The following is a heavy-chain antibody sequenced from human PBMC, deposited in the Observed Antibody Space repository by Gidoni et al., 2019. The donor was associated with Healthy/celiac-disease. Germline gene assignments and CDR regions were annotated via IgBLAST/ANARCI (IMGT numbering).Heavy chain of an antibody. J-gene: IGHJ6*02. D-gene: IGHD6-6*01. V-gene: IGHV4-59*01. Sequence: NPSLKSRVTISVDTSKNQFSLKLSSVTAADTAVYYCATTSSSSVYYYYGMDVWGQGTTVTVSS. CDR3: ATTSSSSVYYYYGMDV.